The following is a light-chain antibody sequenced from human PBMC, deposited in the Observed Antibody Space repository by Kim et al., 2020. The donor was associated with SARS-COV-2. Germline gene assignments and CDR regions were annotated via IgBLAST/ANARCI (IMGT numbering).Light chain of an antibody. CDR2: DVG. V-gene: IGLV2-14*03. J-gene: IGLJ3*02. Sequence: QSALTQPASVSGSPGQSITISCTGSSSDVGAYDSVSWYQQHPGKAPKLMIYDVGNRPSGISDRFSGSKSGTTASLTISGLQAEDEADYYCSSYTTSNTLLFVGGTQLTVL. CDR1: SSDVGAYDS. CDR3: SSYTTSNTLL.